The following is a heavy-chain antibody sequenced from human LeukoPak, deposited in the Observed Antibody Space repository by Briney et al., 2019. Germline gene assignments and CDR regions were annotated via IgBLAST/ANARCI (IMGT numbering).Heavy chain of an antibody. Sequence: SETLSLTCTVSGGSIINYFWSWIRQPPGKGLEWIGYIFDSGNTYYKPSLNSRVTMSLDTSKNQFSLKLSSVTAADSAIYYCARGQYSSGWYYFDYWGQGTLVTVSS. J-gene: IGHJ4*02. CDR2: IFDSGNT. CDR3: ARGQYSSGWYYFDY. CDR1: GGSIINYF. V-gene: IGHV4-59*01. D-gene: IGHD6-19*01.